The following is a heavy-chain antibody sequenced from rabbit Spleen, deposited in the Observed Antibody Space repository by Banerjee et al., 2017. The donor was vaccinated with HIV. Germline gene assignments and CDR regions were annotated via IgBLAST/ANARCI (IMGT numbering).Heavy chain of an antibody. J-gene: IGHJ3*01. V-gene: IGHV1S43*01. CDR2: IYAARGTT. CDR1: GFSFSSNYY. Sequence: QEQLVESGGGLVQPEGSLTLTCTASGFSFSSNYYMCWVRQAPGKGLEWIGIIYAARGTTDYASWVNGRFTISSDNAQSTVDLKMTSLTAADTATYFCARAIVPWLGLTRLDLWGQGTLVTVS. CDR3: ARAIVPWLGLTRLDL. D-gene: IGHD4-1*01.